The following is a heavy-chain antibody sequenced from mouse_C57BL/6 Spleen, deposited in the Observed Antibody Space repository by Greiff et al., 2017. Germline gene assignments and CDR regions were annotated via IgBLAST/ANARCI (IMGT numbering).Heavy chain of an antibody. D-gene: IGHD2-3*01. CDR2: INPNNGGT. CDR1: GYTFTDYY. CDR3: ARGYDGYKGYFDY. V-gene: IGHV1-26*01. Sequence: VQLQQSGPELVKPGASVKISCKASGYTFTDYYMNWVKQSHGKSLEWIGDINPNNGGTSYNQKFKGKANLTVDKSSSTADMELRSLTSEDSAVYSCARGYDGYKGYFDYWGQGTTLTVSS. J-gene: IGHJ2*01.